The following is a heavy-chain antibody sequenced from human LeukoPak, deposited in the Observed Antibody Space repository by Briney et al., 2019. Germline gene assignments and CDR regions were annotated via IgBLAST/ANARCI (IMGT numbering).Heavy chain of an antibody. V-gene: IGHV3-23*01. J-gene: IGHJ6*03. CDR3: AKIPVLSYYYYYMDV. Sequence: PGGSLRLSCAASGFTFTSSAMSWVRQAPGKGLEWVSTISGSGHSTYYADSVKGRFTISRDNSKNTLYLQMNSLRAEDTAVYYCAKIPVLSYYYYYMDVWGKGTTVTISS. CDR2: ISGSGHST. CDR1: GFTFTSSA.